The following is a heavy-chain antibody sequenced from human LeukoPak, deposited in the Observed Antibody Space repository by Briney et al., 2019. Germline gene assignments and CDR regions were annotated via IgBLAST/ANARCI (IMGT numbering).Heavy chain of an antibody. CDR1: GGSISSGGYY. CDR2: IYHSGST. J-gene: IGHJ4*02. V-gene: IGHV4-30-2*01. CDR3: AREVPSTSCYFDY. D-gene: IGHD2-2*01. Sequence: SETLSLTCTVSGGSISSGGYYWSWIRQPPGKGLEWIWYIYHSGSTYYNPSLKSRVTISVDRSKNQFSLKLSSVTAADTAVYYCAREVPSTSCYFDYWGQGTLVTVSS.